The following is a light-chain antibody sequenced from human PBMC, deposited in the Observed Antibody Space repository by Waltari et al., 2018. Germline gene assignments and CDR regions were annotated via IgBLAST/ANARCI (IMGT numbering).Light chain of an antibody. V-gene: IGKV1-33*01. J-gene: IGKJ2*01. CDR1: QDITTS. Sequence: DIQLTQSPSSLSAAVGDRVTITCQATQDITTSLSWLQQKPGKAPQLLIYDASSLQAGVPSRFSGTGSGTAFSFTITSLQPEDSATYYCQHYHSLPYTFGRGTKLQIK. CDR2: DAS. CDR3: QHYHSLPYT.